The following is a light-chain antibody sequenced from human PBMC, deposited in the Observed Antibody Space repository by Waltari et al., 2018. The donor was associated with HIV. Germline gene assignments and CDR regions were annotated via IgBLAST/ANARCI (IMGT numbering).Light chain of an antibody. CDR2: DVS. J-gene: IGLJ3*02. Sequence: QSALTQPASVSGSPGQSITISCTGASSDVGGYKYVAWYQHHPGQAPKLMIYDVSELPSGVSNRFSGSKSGNTASLTISGLQAEDEADYYCCSYAGSSTLLFGGGTKVTVL. CDR3: CSYAGSSTLL. CDR1: SSDVGGYKY. V-gene: IGLV2-23*02.